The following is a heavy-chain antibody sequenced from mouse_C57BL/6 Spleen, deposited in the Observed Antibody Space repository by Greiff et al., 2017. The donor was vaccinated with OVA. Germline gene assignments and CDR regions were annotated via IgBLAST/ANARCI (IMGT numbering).Heavy chain of an antibody. CDR1: GFTFSSYA. D-gene: IGHD1-1*01. V-gene: IGHV5-4*01. CDR3: ARGGFDYYGSSYHYFDY. Sequence: EVQGVESGGGLVKPGGSLKLSCAASGFTFSSYAMSWVRQTPEKRLEWVATISDGGSYTYYPDNVKGRFTISRDNAKNNLYLQMSHLKSEDTAMYYCARGGFDYYGSSYHYFDYWGQGTTLTVSS. J-gene: IGHJ2*01. CDR2: ISDGGSYT.